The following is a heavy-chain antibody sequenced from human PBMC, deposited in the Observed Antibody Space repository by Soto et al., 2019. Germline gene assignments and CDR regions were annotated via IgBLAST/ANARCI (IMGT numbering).Heavy chain of an antibody. CDR2: IYYSGST. J-gene: IGHJ5*02. CDR3: ARDAGYSYDSCGYYNWFDP. Sequence: SETLSLTCTVSGGSISSYYWSWIRQPPGKGLEWIGYIYYSGSTNYNPSLKSRVTISVDTSKNQFSLKLSSVTAADKAVYYCARDAGYSYDSCGYYNWFDPWGQGTLVTVSS. CDR1: GGSISSYY. V-gene: IGHV4-59*01. D-gene: IGHD3-22*01.